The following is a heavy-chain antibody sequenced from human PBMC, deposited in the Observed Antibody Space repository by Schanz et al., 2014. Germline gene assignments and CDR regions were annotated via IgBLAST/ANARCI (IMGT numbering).Heavy chain of an antibody. Sequence: EVQLVESGGGLVQPGGSLRLSCAASGFTFSSYAMSWVRQAPGKGLEWVSAISGSGGNTYYADSAKGRFTISRDNSKNTLYLQMSSLTTEDTAVYFCARESSNDIVLVPGAVFDHWGQGILVTVSS. CDR2: ISGSGGNT. J-gene: IGHJ4*02. V-gene: IGHV3-23*04. CDR1: GFTFSSYA. CDR3: ARESSNDIVLVPGAVFDH. D-gene: IGHD2-2*01.